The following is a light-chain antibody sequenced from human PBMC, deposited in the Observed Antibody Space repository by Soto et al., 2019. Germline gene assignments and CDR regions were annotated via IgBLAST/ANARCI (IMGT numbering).Light chain of an antibody. CDR1: QSVLYSSNNQNY. J-gene: IGKJ1*01. CDR2: WAS. Sequence: DIVMTQSPDSLAVSLGERATINCKSSQSVLYSSNNQNYLAWYQQKPGQPPKLLIYWASTRESRVPDRFSGSGSGTDFTLSISSLHAEDVAVYYCQQYYSSPWTFVQVTKVVIK. V-gene: IGKV4-1*01. CDR3: QQYYSSPWT.